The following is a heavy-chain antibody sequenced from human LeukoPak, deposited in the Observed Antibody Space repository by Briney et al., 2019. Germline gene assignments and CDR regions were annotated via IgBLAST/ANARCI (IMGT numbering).Heavy chain of an antibody. CDR1: GYTFTSYG. D-gene: IGHD3-3*01. CDR3: ARDWWGDFWSGPDLQFDY. Sequence: ASVKVSCKASGYTFTSYGISWVRQAPGQGLEWMGWISAYNGNTNYAQKLQGRVTMTTDTSTSTAYMELRSLRSDDTAVYYCARDWWGDFWSGPDLQFDYWGQGTLVTVSS. J-gene: IGHJ4*02. V-gene: IGHV1-18*01. CDR2: ISAYNGNT.